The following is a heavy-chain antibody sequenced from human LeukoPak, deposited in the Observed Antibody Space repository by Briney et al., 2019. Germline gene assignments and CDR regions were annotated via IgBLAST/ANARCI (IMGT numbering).Heavy chain of an antibody. Sequence: PGGSLRLSCIASGFTLSTSWMSWVRQAPGKGLEWVANINQDSSEKLYVDSVKGRFTISRDNAKNSLYLQMNSLRAEDTAVYYCARDRSGGYDSSGYYYGDAFDIWGQGTMVTVSS. CDR3: ARDRSGGYDSSGYYYGDAFDI. D-gene: IGHD3-22*01. CDR1: GFTLSTSW. V-gene: IGHV3-7*01. J-gene: IGHJ3*02. CDR2: INQDSSEK.